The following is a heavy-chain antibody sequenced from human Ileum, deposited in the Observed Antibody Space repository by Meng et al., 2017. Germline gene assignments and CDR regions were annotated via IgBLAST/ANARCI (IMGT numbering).Heavy chain of an antibody. Sequence: QVHLLELGPGLVEPSGTRSLTCTVSGGSSSSSFYWRWCRQPPGKGLEWIGQFYLAGGTNYNHSLGRRVTISVDKSKNQFSLRLTSVTAADTAIFYCVRHGGKYFDSWGQGTLVTVSS. CDR3: VRHGGKYFDS. CDR2: FYLAGGT. V-gene: IGHV4-4*02. D-gene: IGHD2-15*01. J-gene: IGHJ4*02. CDR1: GGSSSSSFY.